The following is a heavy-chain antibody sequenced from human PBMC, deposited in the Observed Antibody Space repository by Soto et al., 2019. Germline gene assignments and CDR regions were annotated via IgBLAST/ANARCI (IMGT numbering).Heavy chain of an antibody. D-gene: IGHD7-27*01. J-gene: IGHJ4*02. V-gene: IGHV3-30-3*01. CDR3: ARDPKTSGGQHWAFNYFDS. Sequence: GGSLRLSCAASGFSFSISPMHWVRQAPGKGPEWVALISYDGTNKFYADSVKGRFTISRDNPKSTLYLQVDSLRPEDAAVYYCARDPKTSGGQHWAFNYFDSWGQGTLVTVSS. CDR2: ISYDGTNK. CDR1: GFSFSISP.